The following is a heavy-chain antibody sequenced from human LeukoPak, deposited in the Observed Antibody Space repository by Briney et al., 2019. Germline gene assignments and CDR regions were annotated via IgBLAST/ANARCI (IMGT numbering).Heavy chain of an antibody. CDR2: ISYDGSNK. J-gene: IGHJ3*02. Sequence: GGSLRLSCAASGVTFSSYVMHWVRQAPGKGLEWVAVISYDGSNKYYADSVKGRFTISRDNSKNTLYLQMNSLRAEDTAVYYCARDVGPRTVVTTYDAFDIWGQGTMVTVSS. CDR1: GVTFSSYV. CDR3: ARDVGPRTVVTTYDAFDI. D-gene: IGHD4-23*01. V-gene: IGHV3-30*04.